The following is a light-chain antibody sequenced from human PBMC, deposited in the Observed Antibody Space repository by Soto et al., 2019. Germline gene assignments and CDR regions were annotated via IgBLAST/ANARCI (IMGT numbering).Light chain of an antibody. CDR2: DNN. J-gene: IGLJ1*01. V-gene: IGLV1-51*01. CDR1: SSNIGNNY. CDR3: GTWDSSLSAEV. Sequence: QSVLTQPPSVSAAPGQKVTISCCGSSSNIGNNYVSWYQQLPGTAPKLLIYDNNKRPSGIPDRFSGSKSGTSATLGITGLQTGDEADYYCGTWDSSLSAEVFGTGTKLTVL.